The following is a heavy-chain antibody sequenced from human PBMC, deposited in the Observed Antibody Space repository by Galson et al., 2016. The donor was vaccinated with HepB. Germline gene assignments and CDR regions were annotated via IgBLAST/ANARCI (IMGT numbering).Heavy chain of an antibody. D-gene: IGHD2-2*01. Sequence: SVKVSCKASGYTFTGNYMHWVRQAPGQGLEWMGWINPSSGGTNYAQKFQGRVTMTRDRSINTAYMELSRLRSDDTAVYYCARICSRAKCLDAFDLWGQGTRVTVSS. CDR3: ARICSRAKCLDAFDL. CDR1: GYTFTGNY. J-gene: IGHJ3*01. CDR2: INPSSGGT. V-gene: IGHV1-2*02.